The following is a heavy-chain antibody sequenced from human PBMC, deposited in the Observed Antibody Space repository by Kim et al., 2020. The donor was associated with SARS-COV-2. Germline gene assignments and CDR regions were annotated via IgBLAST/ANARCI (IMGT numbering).Heavy chain of an antibody. J-gene: IGHJ4*02. Sequence: ASVKVSCKASGYTFTSYGISWVRQAPGQGLEWMGWISAYNGNTNYAQKLQGRVTMTTDTSTSTAYMELRSLRSDDTAVYYCARDRPRLPGHFWSGYYTCDLDYWGQGTLVTVSS. D-gene: IGHD3-3*02. CDR1: GYTFTSYG. CDR2: ISAYNGNT. CDR3: ARDRPRLPGHFWSGYYTCDLDY. V-gene: IGHV1-18*01.